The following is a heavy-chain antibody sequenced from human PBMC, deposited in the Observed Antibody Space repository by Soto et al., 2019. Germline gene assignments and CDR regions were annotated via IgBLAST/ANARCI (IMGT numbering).Heavy chain of an antibody. V-gene: IGHV4-39*01. J-gene: IGHJ4*02. Sequence: SETLSLTCTGSGGSIKVGGYYWGWIRQPPGKGLEWVATIYYSGTTYYNQSLKSRLTISLDTSRNQFSLDLTSVTAADTAVYYCARIASSHYSTWGQGTLVPVSS. CDR2: IYYSGTT. D-gene: IGHD5-18*01. CDR3: ARIASSHYST. CDR1: GGSIKVGGYY.